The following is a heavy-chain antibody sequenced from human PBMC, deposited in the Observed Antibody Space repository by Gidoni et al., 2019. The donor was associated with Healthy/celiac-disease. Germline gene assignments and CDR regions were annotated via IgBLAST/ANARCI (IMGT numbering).Heavy chain of an antibody. V-gene: IGHV1-69*08. Sequence: QVQLVQSGAEVKKPGSSVKVSCKASGGTFSSYTISWVRQAPGQGLEWMGRIIPILGIANYAQKFQGRVTITADKSTSTAYMELSSLRSEDTAVYYCARESHSKRWLQQEGLDAFDIWGQGTMVTVSS. J-gene: IGHJ3*02. CDR2: IIPILGIA. D-gene: IGHD5-12*01. CDR1: GGTFSSYT. CDR3: ARESHSKRWLQQEGLDAFDI.